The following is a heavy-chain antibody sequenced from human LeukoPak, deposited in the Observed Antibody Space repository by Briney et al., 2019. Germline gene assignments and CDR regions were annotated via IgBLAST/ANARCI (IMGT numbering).Heavy chain of an antibody. J-gene: IGHJ2*01. Sequence: SVKVSCKASGGSFSSSSSISWVRQAPGQGLEWIGRIVPLHGSTTFAQRFKDRVAITADIFTSTAYMELADLTSADTAIFYCARDPLFVRPSRDWHFDLWGRGTLVTVSS. V-gene: IGHV1-69*04. CDR3: ARDPLFVRPSRDWHFDL. D-gene: IGHD3-16*02. CDR2: IVPLHGST. CDR1: GGSFSSSSS.